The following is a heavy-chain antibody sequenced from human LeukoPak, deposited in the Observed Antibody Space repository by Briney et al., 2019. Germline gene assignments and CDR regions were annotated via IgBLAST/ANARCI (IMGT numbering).Heavy chain of an antibody. J-gene: IGHJ6*02. CDR3: ARDRPGRGMDV. Sequence: GGSLRLSCAASGFTFSSSAMSWVRQVPGKGLEWVSGISASGGSTYYADSVRGRFTISRDNSKNTLYVQMNSLRDEDTAVYYCARDRPGRGMDVWGQGTTVTVSS. V-gene: IGHV3-23*01. CDR1: GFTFSSSA. D-gene: IGHD1-26*01. CDR2: ISASGGST.